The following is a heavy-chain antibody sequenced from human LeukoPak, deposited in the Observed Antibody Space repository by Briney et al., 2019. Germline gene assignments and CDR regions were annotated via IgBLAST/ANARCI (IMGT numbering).Heavy chain of an antibody. Sequence: GGSLRLSCAASGFTFSSYAMHWVRQAPGKGLEWVAVISYDGSNKYYADSVKGRFTISRDNSKNTLYLQMNSLRAEDTAVYYCARGVIRRNSGWFDPWGQGTLVTVSS. CDR2: ISYDGSNK. D-gene: IGHD2-21*01. CDR1: GFTFSSYA. CDR3: ARGVIRRNSGWFDP. V-gene: IGHV3-30*04. J-gene: IGHJ5*02.